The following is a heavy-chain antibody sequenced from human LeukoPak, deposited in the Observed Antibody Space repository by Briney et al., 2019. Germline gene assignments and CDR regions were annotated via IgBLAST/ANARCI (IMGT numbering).Heavy chain of an antibody. J-gene: IGHJ3*02. D-gene: IGHD1-26*01. CDR2: IIPIFGKA. V-gene: IGHV1-69*13. CDR1: GGTFSSYA. CDR3: AREPRDSIVGASDAFDS. Sequence: ASVKVSCKASGGTFSSYAISWVRQAPGQGLEWMGGIIPIFGKANYAKKIQGRVMLTADAYTSTAYMELSSLRSEDTAVYYCAREPRDSIVGASDAFDSWGQGTMVTVSA.